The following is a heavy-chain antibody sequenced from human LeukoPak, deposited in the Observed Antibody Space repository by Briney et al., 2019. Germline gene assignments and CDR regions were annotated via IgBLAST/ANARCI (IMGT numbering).Heavy chain of an antibody. CDR1: GFTFDDYA. D-gene: IGHD6-13*01. CDR2: ISWDSGSI. J-gene: IGHJ4*02. CDR3: ARDQYSSSWQDY. Sequence: PGGSLRLSCAASGFTFDDYAMHWVRQAPGKGLEWVSGISWDSGSIGYADSVKGRFTISRDNAKNSLYLQMNSLRAEDTAVYYCARDQYSSSWQDYWGQGTLVTVSS. V-gene: IGHV3-9*01.